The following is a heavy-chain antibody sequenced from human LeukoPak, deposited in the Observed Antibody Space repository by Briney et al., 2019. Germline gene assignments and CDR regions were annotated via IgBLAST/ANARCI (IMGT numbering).Heavy chain of an antibody. D-gene: IGHD3-16*02. CDR2: INHSGST. V-gene: IGHV4-34*01. J-gene: IGHJ6*03. CDR3: AREVDYVWGSYRPYYYYYMDV. CDR1: GGSFSGYY. Sequence: SETLSLTCAVYGGSFSGYYWSWIRQPPGKGLEWIGEINHSGSTNYNPSLKSRVTISVDTSKNQFSLKLSSVTAADTAVYYCAREVDYVWGSYRPYYYYYMDVWGKGTTVTISS.